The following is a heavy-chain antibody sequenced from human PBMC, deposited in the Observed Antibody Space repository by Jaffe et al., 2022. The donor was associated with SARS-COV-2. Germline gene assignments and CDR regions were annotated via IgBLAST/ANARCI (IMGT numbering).Heavy chain of an antibody. D-gene: IGHD6-13*01. J-gene: IGHJ6*02. V-gene: IGHV3-23*01. CDR1: GLTFSSHA. Sequence: EVQLLESGGGQVQPGGSLRLSCTASGLTFSSHAMSWVRQAPGKGLEWVSSISGSGGSTYYADSVKGRFTMSRDNSKNTLYVEMSSLRAEDTAVYYCAKSSSTHGYDYYAMDVWGQGTTVTVSS. CDR2: ISGSGGST. CDR3: AKSSSTHGYDYYAMDV.